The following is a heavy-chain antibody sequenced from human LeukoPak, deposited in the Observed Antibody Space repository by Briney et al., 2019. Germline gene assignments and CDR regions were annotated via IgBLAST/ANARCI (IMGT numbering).Heavy chain of an antibody. CDR1: GGSISSYY. V-gene: IGHV4-4*07. D-gene: IGHD1/OR15-1a*01. Sequence: PSETLSLTCTVSGGSISSYYWSWLRQPAGKGLEWIGRIYTSGSTNYNPSLKSRVTMSVDTSKNQFSLKLSSVTAADTAVYYCARLPLIATTRGGFDPWGQGTLVTVSS. CDR2: IYTSGST. CDR3: ARLPLIATTRGGFDP. J-gene: IGHJ5*02.